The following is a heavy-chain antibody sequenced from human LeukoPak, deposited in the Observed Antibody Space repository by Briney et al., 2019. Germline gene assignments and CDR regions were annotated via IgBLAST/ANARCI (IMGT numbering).Heavy chain of an antibody. V-gene: IGHV4-4*09. J-gene: IGHJ4*02. Sequence: PSETLSLTCTVSGGSISSYYWSWIRQPPGKGLEWIGYIYTSGSTNYNPSLKGRVTISVDTSKNQFSLKLSSATAADTAVYYCARGYCSGGSCYLDYWGQGTLVTVSS. CDR2: IYTSGST. CDR3: ARGYCSGGSCYLDY. CDR1: GGSISSYY. D-gene: IGHD2-15*01.